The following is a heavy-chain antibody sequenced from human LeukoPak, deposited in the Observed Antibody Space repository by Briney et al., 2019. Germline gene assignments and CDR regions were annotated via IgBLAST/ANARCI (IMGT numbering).Heavy chain of an antibody. Sequence: SDPLSLLCSVSVGLHSIYYWRWLRKPPGGGLEWLGYFYYSGSTNYNPPLKGRVTIPVETSKNQISVKLSSVTAADTAVYYCARSSGYRFGIVDYWGPGTLVTVSS. CDR3: ARSSGYRFGIVDY. CDR1: VGLHSIYY. V-gene: IGHV4-59*07. CDR2: FYYSGST. J-gene: IGHJ4*01. D-gene: IGHD3-22*01.